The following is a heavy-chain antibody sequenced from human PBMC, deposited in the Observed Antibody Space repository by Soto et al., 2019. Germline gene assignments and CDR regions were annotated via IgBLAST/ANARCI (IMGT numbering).Heavy chain of an antibody. Sequence: GGSLRLSCAASGFTFSSYSMNWVRQAPGKGLEWVSYISSSSSTIYYADSVKGRFTISRDNAKNSLYLQMNSLRDEDTAVYYCARYRPVGYYYGSGSLRTIYYFDYWGQGTLVTVSS. J-gene: IGHJ4*01. CDR2: ISSSSSTI. V-gene: IGHV3-48*02. CDR1: GFTFSSYS. D-gene: IGHD3-10*01. CDR3: ARYRPVGYYYGSGSLRTIYYFDY.